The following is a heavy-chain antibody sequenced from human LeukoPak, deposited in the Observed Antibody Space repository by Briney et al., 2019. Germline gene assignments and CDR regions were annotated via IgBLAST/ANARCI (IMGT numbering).Heavy chain of an antibody. J-gene: IGHJ6*02. Sequence: GGSLRLSCTASGFTFSTYAMNWVRQAPGKGLEWVSDISGSGGSTYYAASVKGRFTISRDSSKNTLYLQMNSLRAGDTAVYYCAKARPGMDVWGHGTTVTVSS. V-gene: IGHV3-23*01. CDR1: GFTFSTYA. CDR3: AKARPGMDV. CDR2: ISGSGGST.